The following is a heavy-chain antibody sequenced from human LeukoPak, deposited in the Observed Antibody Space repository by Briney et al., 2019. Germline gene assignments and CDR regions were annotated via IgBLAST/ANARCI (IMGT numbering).Heavy chain of an antibody. CDR1: GGTFSSYA. J-gene: IGHJ4*02. V-gene: IGHV1-69*05. D-gene: IGHD1-26*01. CDR2: IIPIFGTA. CDR3: ARGLGWELVDY. Sequence: ASVKVSCKASGGTFSSYAISWVRQAPGQGLEWMGGIIPIFGTANYAQNFQGRVTITRDTSASTASVELSSLRSEDTAVYYCARGLGWELVDYWGQGTLVTVSS.